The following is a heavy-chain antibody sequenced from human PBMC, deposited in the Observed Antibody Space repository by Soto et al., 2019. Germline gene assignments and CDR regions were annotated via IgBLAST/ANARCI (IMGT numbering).Heavy chain of an antibody. J-gene: IGHJ4*01. Sequence: SETLSLTCAVYGGSFRGYYWSWIRQPPGKGLEWIGEINHSGSTKYNPSLKSRVTISVDTSKNQFSLKLTSVTAADTAVFYCARGDILAGYSYRGHGTLVTGS. CDR2: INHSGST. D-gene: IGHD3-9*01. V-gene: IGHV4-34*01. CDR1: GGSFRGYY. CDR3: ARGDILAGYSY.